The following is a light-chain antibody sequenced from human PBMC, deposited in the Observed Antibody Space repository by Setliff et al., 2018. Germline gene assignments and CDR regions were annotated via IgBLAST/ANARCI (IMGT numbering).Light chain of an antibody. CDR2: GND. Sequence: QSALTQPPSVSGAPGQRVTISCTGSSSDIGAGFGVHWYQQLPGTAPKLLIYGNDNRPSGVPDRFSGSKSGISASLAITGLQAEDEADYYCQSYGGSVSGYVFGTGTKGTVL. V-gene: IGLV1-40*01. CDR3: QSYGGSVSGYV. J-gene: IGLJ1*01. CDR1: SSDIGAGFG.